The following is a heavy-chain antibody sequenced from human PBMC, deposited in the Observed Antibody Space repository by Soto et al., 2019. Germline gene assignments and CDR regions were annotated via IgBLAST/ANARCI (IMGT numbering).Heavy chain of an antibody. D-gene: IGHD2-15*01. CDR1: GFTFSSYA. CDR2: ISYDGSNK. Sequence: QVQLVESGGGVVQPGRSLRLSCAASGFTFSSYAMHWVRQAPGKGLEWVAVISYDGSNKYYADSVKGRFTISRDNSKNTLYLQMNSLRAEDTAVYYCARDLGVVAATRTGPNFRFDPWGQGTLVTVSS. V-gene: IGHV3-30-3*01. CDR3: ARDLGVVAATRTGPNFRFDP. J-gene: IGHJ5*02.